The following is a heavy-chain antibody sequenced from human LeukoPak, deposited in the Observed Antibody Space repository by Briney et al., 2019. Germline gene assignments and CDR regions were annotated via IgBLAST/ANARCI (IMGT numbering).Heavy chain of an antibody. J-gene: IGHJ3*02. D-gene: IGHD3-22*01. CDR3: ARGYYYDSMIDAFDI. CDR2: IRAYNGNT. Sequence: GASVKVSCKASGYTFPRYGIRWVRQAPGQGVEWMGWIRAYNGNTNYAQKLQGRVTTTTDTSTSTAYMELRSLRFDDTAVYYCARGYYYDSMIDAFDICGQGTMVTVSS. CDR1: GYTFPRYG. V-gene: IGHV1-18*01.